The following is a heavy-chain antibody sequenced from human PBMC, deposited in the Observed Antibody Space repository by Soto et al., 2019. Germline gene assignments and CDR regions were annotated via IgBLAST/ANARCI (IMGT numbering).Heavy chain of an antibody. J-gene: IGHJ4*02. CDR3: ASESGLRSSGWSYYFDF. CDR2: ISGSGGTI. Sequence: PGGSLRLSCAASGFTLSSYSMHWVRQAPGKGQEWVSYISGSGGTIYYADSVKGRFTISRDNAKDSLSVQMNSLRDEDTAVYFFASESGLRSSGWSYYFDFWGQGTRVTVSS. CDR1: GFTLSSYS. V-gene: IGHV3-48*02. D-gene: IGHD6-19*01.